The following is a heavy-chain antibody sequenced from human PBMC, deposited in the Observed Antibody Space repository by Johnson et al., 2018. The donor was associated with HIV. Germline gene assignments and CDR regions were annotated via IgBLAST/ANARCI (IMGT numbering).Heavy chain of an antibody. D-gene: IGHD3-22*01. CDR3: ARDTDYYDNSGNYFVDAFDI. V-gene: IGHV3-23*04. CDR1: GFTFSSYA. CDR2: ISVSGGST. J-gene: IGHJ3*02. Sequence: VQLVESGGGLVQPGGSLRLSCAASGFTFSSYAMSWVRQAPGKGLEWVSAISVSGGSTYYADSVKGRFTLARDNSKNTRYIQMNSLRAEDTALYYCARDTDYYDNSGNYFVDAFDIWGQGTMVTVSS.